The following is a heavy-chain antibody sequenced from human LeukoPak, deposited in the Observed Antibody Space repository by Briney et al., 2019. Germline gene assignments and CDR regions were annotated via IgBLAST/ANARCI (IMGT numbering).Heavy chain of an antibody. D-gene: IGHD3-10*01. Sequence: GESLKISCKGSGYSFTSYWIGWVRQMPGKGLGWMGIIYPGDSDTRYSPSFQGQVTISADKSISTAYLQWSSLKASDTAMYYCARYGGWFGESYGGFDYWGQGTLVTVSS. J-gene: IGHJ4*02. CDR3: ARYGGWFGESYGGFDY. CDR1: GYSFTSYW. V-gene: IGHV5-51*01. CDR2: IYPGDSDT.